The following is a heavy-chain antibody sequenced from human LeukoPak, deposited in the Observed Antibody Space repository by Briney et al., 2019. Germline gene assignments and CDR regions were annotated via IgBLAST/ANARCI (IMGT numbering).Heavy chain of an antibody. J-gene: IGHJ4*02. V-gene: IGHV4-4*07. CDR1: GGSISSYY. CDR3: ARVICSGGSCRFDY. Sequence: SETLSLTCTVSGGSISSYYWNWIRQPAGKGLEWIGRIHTSGSTNYNPSLKSRVTMSIYTSKNQFSLKLRSVTAADTAVYYCARVICSGGSCRFDYWGQGTLVTVSS. D-gene: IGHD2-15*01. CDR2: IHTSGST.